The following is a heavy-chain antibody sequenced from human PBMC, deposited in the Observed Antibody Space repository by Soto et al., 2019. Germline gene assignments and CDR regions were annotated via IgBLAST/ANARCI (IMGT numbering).Heavy chain of an antibody. CDR3: AREGYFSGSGSYYDY. CDR2: IWYDGSNK. Sequence: QVQLVESGGGVVQPGRSLSLSCAASGFTFSSYGMHWVRQAPGKGLEGVAVIWYDGSNKYYADSVKGRFTISRDNSKNTLYLQMNSLRAEDTAVYYCAREGYFSGSGSYYDYWGQGTLVTVSS. V-gene: IGHV3-33*01. J-gene: IGHJ4*02. D-gene: IGHD3-10*01. CDR1: GFTFSSYG.